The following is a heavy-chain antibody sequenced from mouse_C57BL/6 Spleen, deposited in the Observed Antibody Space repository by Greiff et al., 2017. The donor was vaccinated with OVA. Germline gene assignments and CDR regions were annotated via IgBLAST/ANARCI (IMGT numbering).Heavy chain of an antibody. CDR3: ARSLAATGFDY. V-gene: IGHV1-80*01. CDR2: IYPGDGDT. Sequence: VKLMESGAELVKPGASVKISCKASGYAFSSYWMNWVKQRPGKGLEWIGQIYPGDGDTNYNGKFKGKATLTADKSSSTAYMQLSSLTSEDSAVYFFARSLAATGFDYWGQGTTLTVSS. D-gene: IGHD1-2*01. J-gene: IGHJ2*01. CDR1: GYAFSSYW.